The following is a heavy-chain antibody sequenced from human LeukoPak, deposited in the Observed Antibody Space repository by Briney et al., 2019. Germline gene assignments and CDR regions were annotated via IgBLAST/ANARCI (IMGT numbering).Heavy chain of an antibody. Sequence: KPSETLSLTCTVSGGSISSSSYYWAWIRQPPGKGLEWIGSIHYSGSTYYNPSLKSRVTISVDTSRDQFSLKLSSVTAADTAVYYCARGSGYWGQGTLVTVSS. CDR2: IHYSGST. V-gene: IGHV4-39*01. J-gene: IGHJ4*02. CDR1: GGSISSSSYY. CDR3: ARGSGY.